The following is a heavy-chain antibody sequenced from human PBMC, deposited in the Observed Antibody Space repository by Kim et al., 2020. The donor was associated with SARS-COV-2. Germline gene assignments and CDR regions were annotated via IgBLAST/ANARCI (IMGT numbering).Heavy chain of an antibody. J-gene: IGHJ2*01. Sequence: NPARKRRVTISVDTSKNQFSLKLSSVTAADTAVYYCARHETTVTTRFFDLWGRGTLVTVSS. D-gene: IGHD4-17*01. V-gene: IGHV4-39*01. CDR3: ARHETTVTTRFFDL.